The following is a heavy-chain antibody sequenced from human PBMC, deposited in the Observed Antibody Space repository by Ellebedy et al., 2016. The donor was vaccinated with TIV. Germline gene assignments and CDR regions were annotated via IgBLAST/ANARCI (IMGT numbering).Heavy chain of an antibody. Sequence: GESLKISCAVSGFSISNYWMSWVRQAPGKGLEWVANIKQDGSEKYYVDSVKGRFTISRDNAKHPLYLQMNSMRAEDTAVYYCARDHPALIAVADYWGQGTLVTVSS. D-gene: IGHD6-19*01. J-gene: IGHJ4*02. V-gene: IGHV3-7*03. CDR1: GFSISNYW. CDR2: IKQDGSEK. CDR3: ARDHPALIAVADY.